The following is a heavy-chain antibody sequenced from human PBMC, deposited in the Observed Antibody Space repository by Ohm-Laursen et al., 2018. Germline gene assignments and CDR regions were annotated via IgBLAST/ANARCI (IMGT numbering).Heavy chain of an antibody. V-gene: IGHV3-7*03. CDR3: AKDSRSYGMDV. D-gene: IGHD5-12*01. Sequence: GSLRLSCAASGLTFSNFWMSWVRQAPGKGLEWLANIAPDGGAKYYVDSVKGRFTISRDNAKNSLYLQMNSLRAEDTALYYCAKDSRSYGMDVWGQGTTVTVSS. J-gene: IGHJ6*02. CDR1: GLTFSNFW. CDR2: IAPDGGAK.